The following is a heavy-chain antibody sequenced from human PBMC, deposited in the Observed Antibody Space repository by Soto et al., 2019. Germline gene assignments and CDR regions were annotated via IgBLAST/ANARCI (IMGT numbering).Heavy chain of an antibody. CDR3: ARGGYYDNVWGGLSHYGLDK. V-gene: IGHV1-18*01. CDR2: ISPYDDKT. Sequence: ASVKVSCKASGYTFIKYGIAWVRQAPGQGLEWMGWISPYDDKTIYAQTFQGRVTLTADRSTRTVYLDLRSLKSNDTAVYYCARGGYYDNVWGGLSHYGLDKWGQGTSVTVSS. CDR1: GYTFIKYG. D-gene: IGHD3-16*01. J-gene: IGHJ6*02.